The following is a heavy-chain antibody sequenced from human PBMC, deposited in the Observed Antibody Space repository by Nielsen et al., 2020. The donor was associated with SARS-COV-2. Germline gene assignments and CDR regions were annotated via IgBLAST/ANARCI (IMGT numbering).Heavy chain of an antibody. CDR1: GYTFSNYA. J-gene: IGHJ4*02. CDR2: INTNTGNP. Sequence: ASVKVSCKASGYTFSNYAIHWVRQATGQGLEWMGWINTNTGNPTYAQGFTGRFVFSLDTSVSTAYLQISSLKAEDTAVYYCARKTSGEAGNLDYWGQVTLVTVSS. D-gene: IGHD3-10*01. CDR3: ARKTSGEAGNLDY. V-gene: IGHV7-4-1*02.